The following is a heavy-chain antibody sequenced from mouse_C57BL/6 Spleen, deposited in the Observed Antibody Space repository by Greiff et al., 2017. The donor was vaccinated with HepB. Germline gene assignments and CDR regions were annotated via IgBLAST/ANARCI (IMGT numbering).Heavy chain of an antibody. V-gene: IGHV7-3*01. CDR3: ARYNGNYSYAMDY. CDR1: GFTFTDYY. J-gene: IGHJ4*01. D-gene: IGHD2-1*01. Sequence: EVQVVESGGGLVQPGGSLSLSCAASGFTFTDYYMSWVRQPPGKALEWLGFIRNKANGYTTEYSASVKGRFTISRDNSHSILYLQMNALRAEDSATYYCARYNGNYSYAMDYWGQGTSVTVSS. CDR2: IRNKANGYTT.